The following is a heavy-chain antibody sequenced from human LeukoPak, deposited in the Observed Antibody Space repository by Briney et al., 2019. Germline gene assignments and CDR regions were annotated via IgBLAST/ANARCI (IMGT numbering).Heavy chain of an antibody. CDR2: INPKSGAA. V-gene: IGHV1-2*02. CDR3: ARGEEAETSPFDF. J-gene: IGHJ4*02. CDR1: GYIFSDYY. D-gene: IGHD3-16*01. Sequence: ASVKVSCKASGYIFSDYYMHWVRQAPGQGLEWLGWINPKSGAADYAQQFRGRVTMTRDTSINTDYMEMKRVTSDDTAVYYCARGEEAETSPFDFWGRGTLV.